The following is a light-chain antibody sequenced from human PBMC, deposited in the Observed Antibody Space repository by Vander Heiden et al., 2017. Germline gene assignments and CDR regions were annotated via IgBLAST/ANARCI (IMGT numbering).Light chain of an antibody. Sequence: EIVLTQSPATLSLSPGERATLSCRASQSVSSYLAWYQQKPGQAPRLLIYDASTRATGIPARFSCSGSGTDFTLTISSLEPEDFAVYYCQQRSNWPPLTFGGGTKVEIK. V-gene: IGKV3-11*01. CDR1: QSVSSY. CDR3: QQRSNWPPLT. J-gene: IGKJ4*01. CDR2: DAS.